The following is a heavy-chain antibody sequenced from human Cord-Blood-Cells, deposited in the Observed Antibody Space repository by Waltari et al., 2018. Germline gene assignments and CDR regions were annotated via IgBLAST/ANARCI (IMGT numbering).Heavy chain of an antibody. J-gene: IGHJ4*02. CDR1: GYTFTSYA. CDR3: AICVTWGYFDY. CDR2: INAGNGNT. Sequence: QVQLVQSGAEVKKPGASVKVSCKHSGYTFTSYALHWVRQAPGQRLEWMGWINAGNGNTKYSQKFQGRVTITRDTSASTAYMELSSLRSEDTAVYYCAICVTWGYFDYWGQGTLVTVSS. D-gene: IGHD7-27*01. V-gene: IGHV1-3*01.